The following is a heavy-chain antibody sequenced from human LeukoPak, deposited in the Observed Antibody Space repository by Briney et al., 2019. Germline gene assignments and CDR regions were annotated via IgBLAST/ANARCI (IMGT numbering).Heavy chain of an antibody. CDR2: IYYSGST. D-gene: IGHD3-10*01. J-gene: IGHJ4*02. CDR1: GGSISSYY. CDR3: ARDYYGSGSYIDY. Sequence: SETLSLTCTVSGGSISSYYWSWIRQPPGKGLEWIGYIYYSGSTNYKPSLKSRVTISVDTSKNQFSLKLSSVTAADTAVYYCARDYYGSGSYIDYWGQGTLVTVSS. V-gene: IGHV4-59*01.